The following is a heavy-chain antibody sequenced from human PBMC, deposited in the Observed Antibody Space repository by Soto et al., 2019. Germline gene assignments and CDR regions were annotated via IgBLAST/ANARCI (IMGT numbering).Heavy chain of an antibody. V-gene: IGHV1-8*01. J-gene: IGHJ6*03. Sequence: GASVKVSCKASGYTFTSYDINWVRQATGQGLERMGWMNPNSGNTGYAQKYQGRVTMTRNTSISTAYMELSSLRSEDTAVYYCAREAHYGDYVSYYYYYMDVWGKGTTVTVSS. CDR1: GYTFTSYD. CDR2: MNPNSGNT. D-gene: IGHD4-17*01. CDR3: AREAHYGDYVSYYYYYMDV.